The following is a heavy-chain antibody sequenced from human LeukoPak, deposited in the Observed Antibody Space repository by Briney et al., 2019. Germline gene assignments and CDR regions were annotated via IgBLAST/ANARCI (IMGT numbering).Heavy chain of an antibody. CDR2: INPSGGST. V-gene: IGHV1-46*01. D-gene: IGHD3-10*01. Sequence: ASVKVSCKASGYSFTSYYIHWVRQAPGQGLEWMGIINPSGGSTSYAQKFQGRVTMTRDTSTSTVYMELSSLRSEDTAVYYRARGMRMVRGVIREYYFDSWGQGTLVTVSS. CDR1: GYSFTSYY. J-gene: IGHJ4*02. CDR3: ARGMRMVRGVIREYYFDS.